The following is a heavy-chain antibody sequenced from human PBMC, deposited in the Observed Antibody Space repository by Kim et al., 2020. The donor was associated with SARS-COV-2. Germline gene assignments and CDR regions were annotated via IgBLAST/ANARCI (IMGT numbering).Heavy chain of an antibody. CDR2: IWYDGSNK. V-gene: IGHV3-33*01. CDR3: ARAETRPWYSSGLFDY. D-gene: IGHD6-19*01. CDR1: GFTFSSYG. J-gene: IGHJ4*02. Sequence: GGSLRLSCAASGFTFSSYGMHWFRQAPGKGLEWVAVIWYDGSNKYYADSVKGRFTIFRDNYKNTLYLQMNSLRAEDTAVYYCARAETRPWYSSGLFDYWGQGTLVTVSS.